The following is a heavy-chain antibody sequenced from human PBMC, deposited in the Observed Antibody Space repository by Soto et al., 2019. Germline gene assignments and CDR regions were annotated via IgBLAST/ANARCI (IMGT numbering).Heavy chain of an antibody. CDR2: IIPIFGTA. CDR3: ARGSGRKDAFDI. D-gene: IGHD3-10*01. CDR1: GGTFSSYA. V-gene: IGHV1-69*13. J-gene: IGHJ3*02. Sequence: ASVKVSCKASGGTFSSYAISWVRQAPGQGLEWMGGIIPIFGTANYAQKFQGRVTITADESTSTAYMELSSLRSEDTAVYYCARGSGRKDAFDIWGQGTMVTVSS.